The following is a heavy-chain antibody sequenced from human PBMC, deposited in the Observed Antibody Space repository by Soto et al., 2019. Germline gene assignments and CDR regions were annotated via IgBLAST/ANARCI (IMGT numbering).Heavy chain of an antibody. D-gene: IGHD6-13*01. CDR3: ERGQQLTHDY. Sequence: QVQLVQSGAEVKKPGSSVKVSCKASGGTFSSYTISWVRQAPGQGLEWMGRIIPILGIANYAQKFQGRVTITADKPTSPGYVELSSLRSEDTAVYYCERGQQLTHDYWGQGTLVTVSS. CDR1: GGTFSSYT. V-gene: IGHV1-69*02. J-gene: IGHJ4*02. CDR2: IIPILGIA.